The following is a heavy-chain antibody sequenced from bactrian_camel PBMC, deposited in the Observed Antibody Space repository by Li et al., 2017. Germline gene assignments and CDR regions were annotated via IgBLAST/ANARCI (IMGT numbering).Heavy chain of an antibody. J-gene: IGHJ6*01. CDR3: TADPFAVVAGSRTCAGA. D-gene: IGHD6*01. V-gene: IGHV3S26*01. Sequence: VQLVESGGGSVQAGGSLRLTCVASGYTYSSSCMGWFRQAPGKEREGVASTDSDGRPRYGDSTLGRFTVSRDSTTNTLYLQMTNLKPEDTGVYYCTADPFAVVAGSRTCAGAWSQGTQVTVS. CDR1: GYTYSSSC. CDR2: TDSDGRP.